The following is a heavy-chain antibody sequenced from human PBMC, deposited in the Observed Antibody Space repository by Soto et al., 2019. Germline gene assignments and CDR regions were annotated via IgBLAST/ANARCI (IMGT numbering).Heavy chain of an antibody. CDR3: ARLYYGSGSYYNWYFDY. CDR1: GGSISSYY. CDR2: IYYSGST. J-gene: IGHJ4*02. V-gene: IGHV4-59*08. D-gene: IGHD3-10*01. Sequence: SETLSLTCTVSGGSISSYYWSWIRQPPGKGLEWIGYIYYSGSTNYNPSLKSRVTISVDTSKNQFSLKLSSVTAADTAVYYCARLYYGSGSYYNWYFDYWGQGTLVTVSS.